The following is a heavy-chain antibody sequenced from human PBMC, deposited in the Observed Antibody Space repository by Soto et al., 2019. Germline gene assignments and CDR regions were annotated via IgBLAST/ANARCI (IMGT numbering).Heavy chain of an antibody. CDR1: GFTFSSYA. D-gene: IGHD3-10*01. CDR2: ISYDGSNK. Sequence: QVQLVESGGGVVQPGRSLRLCWAASGFTFSSYAMHWVRQAPGKGLEWVAVISYDGSNKYYADSVKGRFTISRDNSKNTLYLQMNSLRAEDTAVYYCARGLTYYYGSGPRPIWGYGMDVWGQGTTVTVSS. J-gene: IGHJ6*02. V-gene: IGHV3-30-3*01. CDR3: ARGLTYYYGSGPRPIWGYGMDV.